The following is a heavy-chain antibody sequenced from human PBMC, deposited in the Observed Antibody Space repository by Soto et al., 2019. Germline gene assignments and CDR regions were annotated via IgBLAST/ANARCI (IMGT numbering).Heavy chain of an antibody. V-gene: IGHV4-59*12. D-gene: IGHD3-22*01. Sequence: SETLSLTCIVSGGSISRYYWSWIRQPPGEGLEWIGYISDSGRTNYNPSLKSRVTISKDTSKDQFSLRAEDTAVYYCAKDERITMIVVVIPGYAFDIWGQGTMVTVSS. CDR1: GGSISRYY. CDR2: ISDSGRT. J-gene: IGHJ3*02. CDR3: AKDERITMIVVVIPGYAFDI.